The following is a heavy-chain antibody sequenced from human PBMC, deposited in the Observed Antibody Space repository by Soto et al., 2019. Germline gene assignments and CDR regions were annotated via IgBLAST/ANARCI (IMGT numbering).Heavy chain of an antibody. V-gene: IGHV1-3*01. D-gene: IGHD6-25*01. CDR1: GYTFTSYA. CDR2: INAGNGNT. J-gene: IGHJ4*02. CDR3: ARVSGYPPGPFDS. Sequence: ASVKVSCKASGYTFTSYAMHWVRQAPGQRLEWMGRINAGNGNTKYSQKFQGRVTITRDTSASTAYMELSSLRSEDTAVYYCARVSGYPPGPFDSWGQGTLVTVSS.